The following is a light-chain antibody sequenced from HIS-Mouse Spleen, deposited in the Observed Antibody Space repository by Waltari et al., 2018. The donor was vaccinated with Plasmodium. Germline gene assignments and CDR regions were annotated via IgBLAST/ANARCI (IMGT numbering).Light chain of an antibody. CDR3: QQYNNWSFT. V-gene: IGKV3-15*01. J-gene: IGKJ3*01. Sequence: EIVMTQSPATLSVSPGERATLSCRASQSVSSNLAWYQQQPGQAPRLLIYGASTRATGIPARFSGSGSGTEFTLTISSLHSEDFAVYYCQQYNNWSFTFGPGTKVDIK. CDR1: QSVSSN. CDR2: GAS.